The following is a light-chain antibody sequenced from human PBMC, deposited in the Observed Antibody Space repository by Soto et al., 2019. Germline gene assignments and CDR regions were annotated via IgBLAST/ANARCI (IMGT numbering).Light chain of an antibody. V-gene: IGKV3-20*01. J-gene: IGKJ4*01. Sequence: EIVLTQSPGTLSLSPGERATLSCRASQSVSSSYLAWYQQKPGQAPRLLIYDASSRATGIPDRFSGSGSGTDFTLTISRLEPEDFAVYYCQQYGSSLFLTFGGGTKVDIK. CDR3: QQYGSSLFLT. CDR1: QSVSSSY. CDR2: DAS.